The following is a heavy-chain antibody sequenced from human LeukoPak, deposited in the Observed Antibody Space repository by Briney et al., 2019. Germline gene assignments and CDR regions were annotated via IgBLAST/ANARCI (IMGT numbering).Heavy chain of an antibody. D-gene: IGHD3-22*01. CDR2: IYYSGYT. J-gene: IGHJ2*01. CDR3: ARVKTDYYDSSGYYPRRVWYFDL. CDR1: GGSISSYY. Sequence: SETLSLTCTVSGGSISSYYWSWIRQPPGKGLEYIGYIYYSGYTNYNPSLKSRVTISVDTSKNQFSLKLSSVTATDTAVYYCARVKTDYYDSSGYYPRRVWYFDLWGRGTLVTVSS. V-gene: IGHV4-59*01.